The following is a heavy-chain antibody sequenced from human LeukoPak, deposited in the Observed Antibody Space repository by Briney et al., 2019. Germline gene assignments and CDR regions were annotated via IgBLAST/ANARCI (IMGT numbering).Heavy chain of an antibody. V-gene: IGHV4-39*01. CDR2: IYYSGST. J-gene: IGHJ4*02. CDR3: ARLELGAVAGTLAYFDY. Sequence: PSVTLSLTFTVSGDSISSSGYYCRWIRQPPGKGLEWIGSIYYSGSTYYNPSLKSRVTISVDTSNNQFSLKLSSVTAADTAVYYCARLELGAVAGTLAYFDYWGQGTLVTVSS. D-gene: IGHD6-19*01. CDR1: GDSISSSGYY.